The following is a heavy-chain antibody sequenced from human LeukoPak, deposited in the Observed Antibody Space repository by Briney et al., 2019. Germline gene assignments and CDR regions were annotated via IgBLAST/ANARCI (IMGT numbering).Heavy chain of an antibody. J-gene: IGHJ6*03. V-gene: IGHV3-43D*03. Sequence: GGSLRLSCAASGFTFDDYAMHWVRQAPGKGLEWVSLISWDGGSTYYADSVKGRFTISRDNAKNTLYLQMNSLRAEDTAVYYCARGGARDYYYYYYMDVWGKGTTVTVSS. D-gene: IGHD1-26*01. CDR1: GFTFDDYA. CDR2: ISWDGGST. CDR3: ARGGARDYYYYYYMDV.